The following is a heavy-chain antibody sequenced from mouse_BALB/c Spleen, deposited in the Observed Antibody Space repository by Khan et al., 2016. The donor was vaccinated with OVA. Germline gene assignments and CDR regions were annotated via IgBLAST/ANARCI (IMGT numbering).Heavy chain of an antibody. D-gene: IGHD2-2*01. V-gene: IGHV2-3*01. J-gene: IGHJ3*01. CDR1: GFSLSSYG. CDR3: ANIYYGYAWFAY. CDR2: IWGDGNT. Sequence: QVQLKESGPGLVAPSQSLSITCTVSGFSLSSYGVSWVRQPPGKGLEWLGVIWGDGNTNYHSVLKSRLSISKDNSKSQICLKLNSLQTDDTATYYCANIYYGYAWFAYWGQGTLVTVSA.